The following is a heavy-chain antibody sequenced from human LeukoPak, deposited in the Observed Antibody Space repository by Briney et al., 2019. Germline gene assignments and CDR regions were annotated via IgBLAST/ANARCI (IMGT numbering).Heavy chain of an antibody. V-gene: IGHV3-23*01. CDR1: GFNFGIYA. Sequence: PGGSLRLSCVASGFNFGIYAMSWVRQAPGKGLEWVSAISGSGGSTYYADSVKGRFTISRDNSKNTLYLQMNSLRAEDTAVYYCAKGVYGSPYVGMDVWGQGTTVTVSS. CDR2: ISGSGGST. J-gene: IGHJ6*02. CDR3: AKGVYGSPYVGMDV. D-gene: IGHD1-26*01.